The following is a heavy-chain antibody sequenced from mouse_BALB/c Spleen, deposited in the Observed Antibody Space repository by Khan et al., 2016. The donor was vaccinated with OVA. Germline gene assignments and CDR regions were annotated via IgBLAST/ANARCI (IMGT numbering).Heavy chain of an antibody. V-gene: IGHV3-2*02. CDR2: ISYSGST. CDR1: GYSITSNYA. Sequence: VQLKESGPGLVKPSQSLSLTCTVTGYSITSNYAWNWIRQFPGNKLEWMGYISYSGSTNYNPSLKRRISITRDTSKNQFFLQLNSVTTEDTATXYCARGNYYGYAMDYWGQGTSITVSS. D-gene: IGHD1-1*01. J-gene: IGHJ4*01. CDR3: ARGNYYGYAMDY.